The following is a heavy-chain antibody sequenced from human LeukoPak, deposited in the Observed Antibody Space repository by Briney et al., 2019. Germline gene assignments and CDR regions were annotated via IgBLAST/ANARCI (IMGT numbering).Heavy chain of an antibody. CDR2: ISAYNGNT. Sequence: ASVKVSCKASGYTFTSYGFNWVRQAPGQGLEWMGWISAYNGNTNYAQKLQGRVTMTTDTSTSTAYVELRSLRSDDTAVYYCARAITGIMTEGAFDIWGQGTMVTVSS. V-gene: IGHV1-18*01. CDR3: ARAITGIMTEGAFDI. D-gene: IGHD3-9*01. J-gene: IGHJ3*02. CDR1: GYTFTSYG.